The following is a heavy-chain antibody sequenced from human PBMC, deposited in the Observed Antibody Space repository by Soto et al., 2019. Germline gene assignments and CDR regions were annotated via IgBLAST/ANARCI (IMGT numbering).Heavy chain of an antibody. CDR2: ISSSGDAT. D-gene: IGHD3-3*01. Sequence: GGSLRLSCAASGFTFSTYAMTWVRQAPGKGLEWVSIISSSGDATYYLDSVKGRFTISRDNSRNTLNLQMNSLRAEDTAVYYCAKNGDFWSWGMDVWGQGTTVTVSS. J-gene: IGHJ6*02. CDR1: GFTFSTYA. V-gene: IGHV3-23*01. CDR3: AKNGDFWSWGMDV.